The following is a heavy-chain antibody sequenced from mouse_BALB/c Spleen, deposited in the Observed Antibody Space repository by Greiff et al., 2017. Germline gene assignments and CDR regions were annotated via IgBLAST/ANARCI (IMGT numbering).Heavy chain of an antibody. J-gene: IGHJ3*01. V-gene: IGHV2-9-2*01. Sequence: QVTLKESGPGLVAPSQSLSITCTVSGFSLTSYDISWIRQPPGKGLEWLGVIWTGGGTNYNSAFMSRLSISKDNSKSQVFLKMNSLQTDDTAMYYCARDRGTGPWFAYWGQGTLVTVSA. D-gene: IGHD4-1*01. CDR2: IWTGGGT. CDR3: ARDRGTGPWFAY. CDR1: GFSLTSYD.